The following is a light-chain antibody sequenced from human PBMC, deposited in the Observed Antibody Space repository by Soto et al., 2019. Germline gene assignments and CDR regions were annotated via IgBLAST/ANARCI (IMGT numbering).Light chain of an antibody. J-gene: IGKJ1*01. V-gene: IGKV1-8*01. CDR2: AAS. CDR3: QQYYSYPWT. CDR1: QGISIY. Sequence: AIRMTQSPSSFSASTGDRVTITCRASQGISIYLAWYQQKPGKAPKLLIYAASTLQSGVPSRFSGTGSGTDFPLTISCLQSDDFATYYCQQYYSYPWTFGQGTKVEIK.